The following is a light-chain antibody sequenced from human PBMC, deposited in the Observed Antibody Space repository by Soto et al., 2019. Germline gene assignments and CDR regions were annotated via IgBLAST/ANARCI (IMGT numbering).Light chain of an antibody. CDR1: HSVTHF. V-gene: IGKV3-20*01. Sequence: EVVLTQSPDTLSLPPGESATLSCRASHSVTHFLAWYHQKPGQAPRLLIHTTSNRPSGIPDRFRGSGSGTDFTLPIARLEPEDFGVYYCHQFGNSPYTFGQGTKLEI. J-gene: IGKJ2*01. CDR3: HQFGNSPYT. CDR2: TTS.